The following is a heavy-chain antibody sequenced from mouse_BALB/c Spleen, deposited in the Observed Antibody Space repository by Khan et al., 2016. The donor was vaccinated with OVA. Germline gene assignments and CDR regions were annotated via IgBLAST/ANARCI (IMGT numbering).Heavy chain of an antibody. J-gene: IGHJ3*01. V-gene: IGHV1-18*01. CDR2: INPYNGFT. Sequence: EVQLQQSGPELVKPGASMKISCKASGYSFTDYTMNWVKQSHGKNLEWIGLINPYNGFTTYNQKFKGKATLTVDKSSSTAYMELLSLTSEDSAVYYGARGNYYGSNSWFAYWGQGTLGTVSA. D-gene: IGHD1-1*01. CDR3: ARGNYYGSNSWFAY. CDR1: GYSFTDYT.